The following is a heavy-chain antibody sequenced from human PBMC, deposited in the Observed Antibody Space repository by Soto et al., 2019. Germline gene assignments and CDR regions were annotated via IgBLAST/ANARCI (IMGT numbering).Heavy chain of an antibody. J-gene: IGHJ4*02. V-gene: IGHV3-23*01. D-gene: IGHD3-22*01. CDR2: ISGSGGTT. CDR1: GFTFSSSA. Sequence: EVHLLESGGGLVQPGGSLRLSCAASGFTFSSSAMSWVRQAPGKGLEWVSAISGSGGTTYYTVSVKGRFTISRDNSKNTLYLQMNSLRAEDTAVYYCAKGATMIIVAPLGYWGQGTLVTVSS. CDR3: AKGATMIIVAPLGY.